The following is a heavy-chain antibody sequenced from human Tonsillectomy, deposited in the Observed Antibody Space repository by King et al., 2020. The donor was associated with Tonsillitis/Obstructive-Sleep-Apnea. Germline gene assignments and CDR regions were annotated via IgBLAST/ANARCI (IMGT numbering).Heavy chain of an antibody. V-gene: IGHV5-51*01. CDR3: AKSGVPAAINPLDLYYDYMDV. J-gene: IGHJ6*03. CDR1: GYSFTSYW. Sequence: QLVQSGAEVKKPGESLKISCKGSGYSFTSYWIGWVRQMPGKGLEWMGIIYPGDSDTRYSPSFQGQVTISADKSISTAYLQWSSLKASDTAMYYCAKSGVPAAINPLDLYYDYMDVWGKGTTVTVSS. D-gene: IGHD2-2*02. CDR2: IYPGDSDT.